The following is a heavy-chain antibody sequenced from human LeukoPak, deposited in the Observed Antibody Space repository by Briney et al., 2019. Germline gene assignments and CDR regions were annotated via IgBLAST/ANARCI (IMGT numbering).Heavy chain of an antibody. CDR1: GFAVSSNY. CDR2: IYSGGST. J-gene: IGHJ4*02. D-gene: IGHD5-24*01. Sequence: PGGSLRLSCAASGFAVSSNYMSWVRQAPGKGLEWVSVIYSGGSTYYADSVKGRFTISRDNSKNTLYLLMNSLRAEDTAVYYCARVERWLQFSLIDYWGQGTLVTVSS. CDR3: ARVERWLQFSLIDY. V-gene: IGHV3-53*01.